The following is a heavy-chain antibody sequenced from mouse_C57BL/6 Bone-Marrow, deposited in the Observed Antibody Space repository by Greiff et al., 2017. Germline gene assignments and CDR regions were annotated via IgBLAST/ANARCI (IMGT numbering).Heavy chain of an antibody. CDR2: IHPNSGST. V-gene: IGHV1-64*01. CDR3: ARRLGRFAY. J-gene: IGHJ3*01. D-gene: IGHD4-1*01. Sequence: QVQLQQSGAELVKPGASVKLSCKASGYTFTSYWMHWVKQRPGQGLEWIGMIHPNSGSTNSNEKFKSKATLTVDKSSSTAYMQLSSRTSEDSAVYYCARRLGRFAYWGQGTLVTVSA. CDR1: GYTFTSYW.